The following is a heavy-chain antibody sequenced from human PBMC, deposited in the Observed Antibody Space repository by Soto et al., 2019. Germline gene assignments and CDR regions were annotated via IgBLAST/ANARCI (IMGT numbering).Heavy chain of an antibody. V-gene: IGHV3-23*01. J-gene: IGHJ4*02. Sequence: EVQLLESGGGLVQPGGSLRLSCAASGFTVSSYAMSWLRQAPGKVLEWVSAISGSGGSTYYADSGKGRFTISIDNSKNTLYLQLNSLRAEDTAVYYCAKTIVVVVAATDYFDYWGQGTLVTVSS. CDR1: GFTVSSYA. CDR3: AKTIVVVVAATDYFDY. D-gene: IGHD2-15*01. CDR2: ISGSGGST.